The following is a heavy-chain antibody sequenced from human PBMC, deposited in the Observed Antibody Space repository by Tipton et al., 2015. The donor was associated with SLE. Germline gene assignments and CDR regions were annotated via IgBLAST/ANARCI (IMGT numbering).Heavy chain of an antibody. D-gene: IGHD4-11*01. CDR2: IYTTGST. Sequence: TLSLTCTVSGGSISSYYWSWIRQPAGKGLEWIGRIYTTGSTNYNPSLKSRVTMSVDTSKNQFSLKLSYVTAADTAVYYCARGEDDYHSKGGWMDPWGQGSLVTVSS. CDR1: GGSISSYY. CDR3: ARGEDDYHSKGGWMDP. J-gene: IGHJ5*02. V-gene: IGHV4-4*07.